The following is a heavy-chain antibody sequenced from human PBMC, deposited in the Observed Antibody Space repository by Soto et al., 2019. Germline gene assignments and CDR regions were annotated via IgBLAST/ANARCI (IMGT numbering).Heavy chain of an antibody. D-gene: IGHD4-17*01. CDR2: IKSKTDGGTT. CDR1: GFTFTYAW. V-gene: IGHV3-15*01. CDR3: THDYGDYRYYFDY. Sequence: VGSLRLSCAASGFTFTYAWMSWVRQAPGKGPERVGRIKSKTDGGTTDYAAPVKGRFTISRDDSKNTLYLQMNSLKIEDTAVYYCTHDYGDYRYYFDYWGPGILVTVSS. J-gene: IGHJ4*02.